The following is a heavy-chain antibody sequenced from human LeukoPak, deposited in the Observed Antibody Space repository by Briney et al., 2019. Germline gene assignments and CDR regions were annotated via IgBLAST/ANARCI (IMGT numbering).Heavy chain of an antibody. V-gene: IGHV3-48*04. J-gene: IGHJ4*02. CDR3: ARADGDY. CDR1: GFTFSTYS. Sequence: GGSLRLSCAASGFTFSTYSMNWVRQAPGKGLEFVSYISSSSSIISYGDSVKGRFTISRDNAKNSVYLQMSSLSAEDTALYFCARADGDYWGQGTPVTVSS. D-gene: IGHD5-24*01. CDR2: ISSSSSII.